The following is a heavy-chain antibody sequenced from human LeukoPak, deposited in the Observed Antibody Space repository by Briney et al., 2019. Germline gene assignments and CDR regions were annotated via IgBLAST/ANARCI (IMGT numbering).Heavy chain of an antibody. J-gene: IGHJ5*02. CDR2: IYYSGST. D-gene: IGHD3-9*01. Sequence: PSETLPLTCTVSGGSISSSSYYWGWIRQPPGKGLEWIGSIYYSGSTYYNPSLKSRVTISVDTSKNQFSLKLSSVTAADTAVYYCALALRYFDTNNWFDPWGQGTLVTVSS. CDR1: GGSISSSSYY. V-gene: IGHV4-39*01. CDR3: ALALRYFDTNNWFDP.